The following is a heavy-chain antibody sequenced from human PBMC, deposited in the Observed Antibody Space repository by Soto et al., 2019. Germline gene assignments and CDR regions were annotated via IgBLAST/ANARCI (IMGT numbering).Heavy chain of an antibody. Sequence: SETLSLTCTVSGGSISSYYWSWIRQPAGKGLEWIGRIYISGSTNYNPSLKSRVTMSVDTSKNQFSLKLSSVTAADTAVYYCARDLSQWLVPGWFDPWGQGTLVTVSS. CDR1: GGSISSYY. V-gene: IGHV4-4*07. CDR3: ARDLSQWLVPGWFDP. D-gene: IGHD6-19*01. CDR2: IYISGST. J-gene: IGHJ5*02.